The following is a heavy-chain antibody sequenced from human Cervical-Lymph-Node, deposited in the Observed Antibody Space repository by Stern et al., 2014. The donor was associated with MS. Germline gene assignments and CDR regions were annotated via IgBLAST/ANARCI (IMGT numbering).Heavy chain of an antibody. CDR1: GFTFNTYG. CDR3: AKSRGGGVRPPDY. CDR2: ISYDGSNK. J-gene: IGHJ4*02. Sequence: VQLVESGGGVVQPGGSLRLSCAASGFTFNTYGMHWVRQAPGKGLEWVALISYDGSNKYYADSVKGRFTISRDNSKNTLSLQMTSLRPEDTAVYYCAKSRGGGVRPPDYWGQGTLVTVSS. V-gene: IGHV3-30*18. D-gene: IGHD3-16*01.